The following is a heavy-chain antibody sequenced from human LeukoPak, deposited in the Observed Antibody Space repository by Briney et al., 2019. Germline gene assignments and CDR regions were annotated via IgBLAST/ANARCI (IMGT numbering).Heavy chain of an antibody. CDR3: AREREGIVIVPPARGAFDI. CDR2: IYPSGST. V-gene: IGHV4-61*02. Sequence: SETLSLTCTVSGGSISSGIYYWSWIRQPAGKGLEWIGRIYPSGSTNYKPSLKSRVTMSIDKSKNQFSLKLSSVTAADTAVYYCAREREGIVIVPPARGAFDIWGQGTMVTVSS. CDR1: GGSISSGIYY. J-gene: IGHJ3*02. D-gene: IGHD2-2*01.